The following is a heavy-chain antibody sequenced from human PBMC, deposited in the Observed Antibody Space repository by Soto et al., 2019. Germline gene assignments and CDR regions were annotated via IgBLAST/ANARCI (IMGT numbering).Heavy chain of an antibody. J-gene: IGHJ3*01. D-gene: IGHD1-1*01. CDR1: GFDFSDYR. CDR3: AKIISRGTGDAFHV. V-gene: IGHV3-30*18. Sequence: QVLLVESGGGVVQPGRSLRLSCAASGFDFSDYRMHWVRQAPGTGLEWVGAISQDGTEKCYGESTLGRFTISRDNSERTLSLQMDSLSPEDTAVSFCAKIISRGTGDAFHVWGQGTKVTVSS. CDR2: ISQDGTEK.